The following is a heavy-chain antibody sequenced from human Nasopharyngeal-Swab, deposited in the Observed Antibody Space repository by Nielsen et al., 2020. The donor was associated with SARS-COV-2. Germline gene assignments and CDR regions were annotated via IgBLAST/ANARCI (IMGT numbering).Heavy chain of an antibody. Sequence: GESLKISCKGSGYSFTSYWIGWVRQMPGKGLEWMGIIYPGDSDTRYSPSFQGQVTISADKSISTAYLQWSSLKASDTAMYYCARTMNWYSGSWYEGYYYYYMDVWGKGTTVTVSS. J-gene: IGHJ6*03. CDR1: GYSFTSYW. CDR3: ARTMNWYSGSWYEGYYYYYMDV. D-gene: IGHD6-13*01. CDR2: IYPGDSDT. V-gene: IGHV5-51*01.